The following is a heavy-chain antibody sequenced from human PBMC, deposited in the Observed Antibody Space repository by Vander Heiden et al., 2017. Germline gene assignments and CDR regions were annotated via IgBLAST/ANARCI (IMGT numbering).Heavy chain of an antibody. CDR1: GFTFHYYA. V-gene: IGHV3-9*01. J-gene: IGHJ1*01. D-gene: IGHD3-22*01. CDR2: ISWNSGSI. Sequence: EVQLVESGGGLVQPGRSLRLSCAASGFTFHYYAMHWVRQAPGKGLEWVSGISWNSGSIGYADSVKGRFTISRDNAKNSLYLQMNSLRAEDTALYYCARTAIVVDSAEYFQHWGQGTLVTVSS. CDR3: ARTAIVVDSAEYFQH.